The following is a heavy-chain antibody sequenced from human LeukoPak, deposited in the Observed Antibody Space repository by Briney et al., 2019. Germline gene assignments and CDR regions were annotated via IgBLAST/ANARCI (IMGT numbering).Heavy chain of an antibody. V-gene: IGHV3-23*01. D-gene: IGHD1-26*01. CDR1: GFTFSSYA. Sequence: GGPLTLSCAASGFTFSSYAMSWVRQAPGKGLEWVSDIGGSGGSTYYADSVKGRFTISRDNSKNTLYLQMNSLRAEDTAVYYCAKAQWRGATRDIWFDPWGQGTLVTVSS. J-gene: IGHJ5*02. CDR2: IGGSGGST. CDR3: AKAQWRGATRDIWFDP.